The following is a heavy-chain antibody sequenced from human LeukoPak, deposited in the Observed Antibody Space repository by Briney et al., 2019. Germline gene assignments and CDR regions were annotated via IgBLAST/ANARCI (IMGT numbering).Heavy chain of an antibody. CDR3: ARVHYGGYSSSWYGVHFDF. CDR2: IKQDGSEK. D-gene: IGHD6-13*01. V-gene: IGHV3-7*01. CDR1: GFAFSAYW. J-gene: IGHJ4*02. Sequence: PGGSLRLSCAASGFAFSAYWMSWVRQAPGKGLEWVANIKQDGSEKFYMDSVNGRFTIFRDNPKNSLYLQMNSLRAEDTAIYYCARVHYGGYSSSWYGVHFDFWGQGSPVTVSS.